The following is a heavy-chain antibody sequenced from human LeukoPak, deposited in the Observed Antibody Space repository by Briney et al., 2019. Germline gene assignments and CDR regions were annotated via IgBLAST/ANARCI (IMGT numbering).Heavy chain of an antibody. V-gene: IGHV4-39*01. CDR1: GGSISSSSYY. D-gene: IGHD3-10*01. Sequence: SETLSLICTVSGGSISSSSYYWGWIRQPPGKGLEWIGSIYYSGSTYYNPSLKSRVTISVDTYKNQYSLKLSSVTAADTAVYYCARHAGSYEPHLDYWGQGTLVTVSS. CDR3: ARHAGSYEPHLDY. CDR2: IYYSGST. J-gene: IGHJ4*02.